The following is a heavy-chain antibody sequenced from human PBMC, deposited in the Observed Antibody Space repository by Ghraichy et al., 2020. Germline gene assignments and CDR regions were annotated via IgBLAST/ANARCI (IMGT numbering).Heavy chain of an antibody. V-gene: IGHV4-34*01. J-gene: IGHJ3*02. CDR3: ARWGDLGYCSSTSCSDAFDI. Sequence: SETLSLTCAVYGGSFSGYYWSWIRQPPGKGLEWIGEINHSGSTNYNPSLKSRVTISVDTSKNQFSLKLSSVTAADTAVYYCARWGDLGYCSSTSCSDAFDIWGQGTMVTVSS. D-gene: IGHD2-2*01. CDR2: INHSGST. CDR1: GGSFSGYY.